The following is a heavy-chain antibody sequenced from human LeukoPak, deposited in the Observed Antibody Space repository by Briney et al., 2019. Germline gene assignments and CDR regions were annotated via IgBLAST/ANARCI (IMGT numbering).Heavy chain of an antibody. D-gene: IGHD4-17*01. J-gene: IGHJ4*02. CDR3: AKDSDGDYVLGGFDY. CDR2: IIPIFGTA. Sequence: SVKVSCKASGGTFSSYAISWVRQAPGQGLEWMGGIIPIFGTANYAQKFQGRVTITAGESTSTAYMELSGLRSEDTAVYYCAKDSDGDYVLGGFDYWGQGTLVTVSS. CDR1: GGTFSSYA. V-gene: IGHV1-69*13.